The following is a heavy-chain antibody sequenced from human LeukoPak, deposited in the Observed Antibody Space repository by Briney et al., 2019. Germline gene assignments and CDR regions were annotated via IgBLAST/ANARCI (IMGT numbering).Heavy chain of an antibody. CDR1: GYTFTGYY. CDR2: INPNSGGT. CDR3: ARGLPHGSGSATFDP. D-gene: IGHD3-10*01. V-gene: IGHV1-2*02. Sequence: ASVKVSCKASGYTFTGYYMHWVRQAPGQGLEWMGWINPNSGGTNYAQKFQGRVTMTRNTSISTAYMELSSLRSEDTAVYYCARGLPHGSGSATFDPWGQGTLVTVSS. J-gene: IGHJ5*02.